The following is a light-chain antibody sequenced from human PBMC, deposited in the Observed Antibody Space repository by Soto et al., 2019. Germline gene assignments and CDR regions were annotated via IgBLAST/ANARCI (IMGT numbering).Light chain of an antibody. CDR3: QQYGSSGT. CDR2: GAS. J-gene: IGKJ1*01. Sequence: EIVLTQSPGTLSLSPGERATISFRASQSVSSYLAWYQQKPGQAPRLLIYGASNRATGIPDRFSGSGSGTDFTLTISRLEPEDFAVYYCQQYGSSGTFGQGTKVDIK. V-gene: IGKV3-20*01. CDR1: QSVSSY.